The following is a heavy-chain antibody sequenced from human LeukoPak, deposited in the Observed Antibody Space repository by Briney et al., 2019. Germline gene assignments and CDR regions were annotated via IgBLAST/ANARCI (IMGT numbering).Heavy chain of an antibody. Sequence: GGSLRLSCETSGFTFRTYAMNWVRQAPGKGLEWVSSMGGSGTSIYYADSVKGRFTISRDNAKNSLYLQMNNLRVDDTAVYYCAREEPGDLGQAFHYWGQGTLVTVSS. D-gene: IGHD7-27*01. J-gene: IGHJ4*02. CDR1: GFTFRTYA. V-gene: IGHV3-21*01. CDR3: AREEPGDLGQAFHY. CDR2: MGGSGTSI.